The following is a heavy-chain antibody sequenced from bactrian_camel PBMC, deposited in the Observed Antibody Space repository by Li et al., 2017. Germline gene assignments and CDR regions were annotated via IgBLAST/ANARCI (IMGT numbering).Heavy chain of an antibody. Sequence: VQLVESGGGSVQAGGSLRLSCAVSGDPYGTASMGWFRQAAGKPREGVAAIRRDGGETWYAASVKDRFLASRDNAKNTLHLDMNCLKPEDTAMYYCAADSPRWCRIRQILQYGFKGQGTQVTVS. D-gene: IGHD1*01. V-gene: IGHV3S31*01. CDR1: GDPYGTAS. J-gene: IGHJ4*01. CDR2: IRRDGGET.